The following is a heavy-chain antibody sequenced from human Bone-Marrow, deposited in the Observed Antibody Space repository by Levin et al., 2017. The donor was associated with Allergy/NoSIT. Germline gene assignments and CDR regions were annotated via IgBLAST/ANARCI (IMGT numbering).Heavy chain of an antibody. D-gene: IGHD6-13*01. CDR2: IYYSGST. CDR3: ARDLRLWQQLVIPPDRNDYYYYMDV. V-gene: IGHV4-59*01. CDR1: GGSISSYY. J-gene: IGHJ6*03. Sequence: SETLSLTCTVSGGSISSYYWSWIRQPPGKGLEWIGYIYYSGSTNYNPSLKSRVTISVDTSKNQFSLKLSSVTAADTAVYYCARDLRLWQQLVIPPDRNDYYYYMDVWGKGTTVTVSS.